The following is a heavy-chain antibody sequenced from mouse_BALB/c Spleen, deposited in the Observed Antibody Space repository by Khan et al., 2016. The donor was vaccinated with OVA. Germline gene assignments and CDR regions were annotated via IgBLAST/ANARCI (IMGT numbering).Heavy chain of an antibody. V-gene: IGHV1-77*01. D-gene: IGHD1-2*01. CDR1: GYTFTDYY. CDR2: ISPGSGDT. CDR3: ARRNYFGYTFAY. J-gene: IGHJ3*01. Sequence: QVQLQQSGAELARPGASVKLSCKASGYTFTDYYINWVKQRPGQGLEWIGEISPGSGDTYYNERFKGKAILTADKSSSTAYMQLSSLTSEASAVYFCARRNYFGYTFAYWGQGTLVTVSA.